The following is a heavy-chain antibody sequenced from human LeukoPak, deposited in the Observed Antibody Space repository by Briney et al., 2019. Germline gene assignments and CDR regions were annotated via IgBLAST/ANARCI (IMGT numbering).Heavy chain of an antibody. J-gene: IGHJ4*02. CDR1: GFTFSSSS. D-gene: IGHD6-13*01. V-gene: IGHV3-48*01. CDR3: ARDLVAAAGTTFDY. Sequence: PGGSLRLSCAASGFTFSSSSMNWVRQAPGKGLEWVSYISSSSRTIYYADSVKCRFTISRDNAKNSLYLQMNSLRAEDTAVYYCARDLVAAAGTTFDYWGQGTLVTVSS. CDR2: ISSSSRTI.